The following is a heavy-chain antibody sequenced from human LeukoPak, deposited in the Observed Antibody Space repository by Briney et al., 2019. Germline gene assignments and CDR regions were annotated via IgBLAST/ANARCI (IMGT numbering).Heavy chain of an antibody. V-gene: IGHV1-69*05. D-gene: IGHD6-13*01. Sequence: GASVKVSCKASGGTFSSYAISWVRQAPGQGLEWMGRIISIFGTANYAQKFQGRVTITTDESTSTAYMELGSLRSEDTAVYYCASGYSAVLAPFDYWGQGTLVTVSS. CDR1: GGTFSSYA. CDR3: ASGYSAVLAPFDY. CDR2: IISIFGTA. J-gene: IGHJ4*02.